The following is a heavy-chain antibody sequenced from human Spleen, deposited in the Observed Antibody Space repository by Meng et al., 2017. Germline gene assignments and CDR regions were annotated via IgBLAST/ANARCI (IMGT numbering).Heavy chain of an antibody. CDR2: ISCYNGDT. Sequence: QLHLVQSGAEVKKPGASVKVSCKASGYTFTHHGISWIRQAPGQGLEWMGWISCYNGDTNYAQKFQGRVTMTTGTSTSTAYMDLSRLRSDDTAVYYCQTLSLSVWGQGTLVTVSS. D-gene: IGHD2/OR15-2a*01. CDR3: QTLSLSV. J-gene: IGHJ4*02. CDR1: GYTFTHHG. V-gene: IGHV1-18*01.